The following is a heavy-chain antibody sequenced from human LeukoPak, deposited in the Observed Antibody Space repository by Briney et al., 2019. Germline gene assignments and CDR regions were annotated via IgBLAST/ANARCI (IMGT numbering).Heavy chain of an antibody. Sequence: GESLKISCKGSGYSFTSSWIGWVRQMPGKGLEWMGIIYPGDSDTRYSPSFQGQVTISADKSISTAYLQWSSLKVSDTATYYCARHPSYFSGWPLDSWGRGTLVTVSS. CDR2: IYPGDSDT. J-gene: IGHJ4*02. CDR1: GYSFTSSW. V-gene: IGHV5-51*01. D-gene: IGHD6-19*01. CDR3: ARHPSYFSGWPLDS.